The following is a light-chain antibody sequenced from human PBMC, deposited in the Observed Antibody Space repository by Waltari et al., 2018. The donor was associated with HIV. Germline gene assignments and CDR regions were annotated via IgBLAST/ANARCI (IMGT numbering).Light chain of an antibody. J-gene: IGKJ4*01. CDR2: DAS. V-gene: IGKV3-11*01. Sequence: EIVLTQSPATLSLSPGERATLSCRASQSVGSYLAWYQQKPGQAPRPLIYDASNRATGVPARFSGSGSGTDFTLTISSLEAEDFATYDCQQRSSWPPLFTFAGGTKVEIK. CDR3: QQRSSWPPLFT. CDR1: QSVGSY.